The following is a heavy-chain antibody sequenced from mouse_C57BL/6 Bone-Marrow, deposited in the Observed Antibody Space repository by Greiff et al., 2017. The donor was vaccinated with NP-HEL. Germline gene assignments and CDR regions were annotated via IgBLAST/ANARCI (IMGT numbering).Heavy chain of an antibody. CDR1: GFTFSSYT. J-gene: IGHJ4*01. Sequence: EVKLMESGGGLVKPGGSLKLSCAASGFTFSSYTMSWVRQTPEKRLEWVATISGGGGNTYYPDSVKGRFTISRDNAKNTLYLQMSSRRSEDTALYYCARQRGKRGAMDYWGQGTSVTVSS. CDR2: ISGGGGNT. V-gene: IGHV5-9*01. CDR3: ARQRGKRGAMDY.